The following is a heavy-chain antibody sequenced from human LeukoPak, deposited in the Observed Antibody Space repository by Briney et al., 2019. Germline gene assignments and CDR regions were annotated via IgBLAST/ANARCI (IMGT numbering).Heavy chain of an antibody. CDR3: VRDRTVGSGKNAFDM. CDR1: GFTFSSYA. Sequence: LPGGSLRLSCAASGFTFSSYAMSWVRQAPGKGLEWVSAISGSGGSTYYADSVKGRFTISRDNSKNTLYLQMNSLRAEDTAVYYCVRDRTVGSGKNAFDMWGQGTMVTVSS. V-gene: IGHV3-23*01. CDR2: ISGSGGST. D-gene: IGHD3-10*01. J-gene: IGHJ3*02.